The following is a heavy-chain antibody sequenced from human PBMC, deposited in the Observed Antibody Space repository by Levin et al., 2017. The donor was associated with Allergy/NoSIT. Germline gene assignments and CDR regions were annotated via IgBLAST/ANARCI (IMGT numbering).Heavy chain of an antibody. D-gene: IGHD2-2*02. CDR1: GGSISSSTYY. CDR3: ERQVRNYCTSTSCYTVVAGPFDY. J-gene: IGHJ4*02. Sequence: TASETLSLTCSVSGGSISSSTYYWGWIRQSPGKGLEWIGSLYYSGSTYYNPSLKSRVTISVDTSKNQFSLKLSSVTAADTAVYNCERQVRNYCTSTSCYTVVAGPFDYWGQGTLVTVSS. V-gene: IGHV4-39*01. CDR2: LYYSGST.